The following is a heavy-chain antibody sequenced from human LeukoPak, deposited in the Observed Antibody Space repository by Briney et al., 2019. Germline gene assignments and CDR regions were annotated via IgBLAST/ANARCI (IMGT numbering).Heavy chain of an antibody. D-gene: IGHD3-16*01. CDR1: GDSINNYY. Sequence: PSETLSLTCSVSGDSINNYYWSWVRQPPGKGLEWIGYVYYIGSTNYNPSLKSRVTISVDTSKNQFSLKLSSVTAADTAVYYCARRRTLGVSGGCCWFDPWGQGTLVTVSS. CDR2: VYYIGST. CDR3: ARRRTLGVSGGCCWFDP. J-gene: IGHJ5*02. V-gene: IGHV4-59*08.